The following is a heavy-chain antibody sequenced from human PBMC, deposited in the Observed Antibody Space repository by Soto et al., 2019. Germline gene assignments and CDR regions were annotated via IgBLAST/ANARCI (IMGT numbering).Heavy chain of an antibody. J-gene: IGHJ5*02. CDR3: ATQEVGGTYVYTFDP. CDR1: GGSIRGVSYY. V-gene: IGHV4-39*01. D-gene: IGHD1-26*01. Sequence: PSETLSLTCSVSGGSIRGVSYYWGWIRQHPGKGLEWIGCIYYSGSTYYNPSLKSRVTISVDTSKNQFSLKLSSVTAADTAVYYCATQEVGGTYVYTFDPWGQGTLVTVSS. CDR2: IYYSGST.